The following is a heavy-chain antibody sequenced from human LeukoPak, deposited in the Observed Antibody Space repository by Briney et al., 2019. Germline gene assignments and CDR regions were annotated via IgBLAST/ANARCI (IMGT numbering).Heavy chain of an antibody. CDR2: IRQDGSER. Sequence: PGGSLRLSCAASGFIFSNYWMTWVRQAPGKGLEWVAHIRQDGSERHYVDSVKDRFTISRDNAKNSLDLQMDSLRAEDTAVHYCARDWESPGYDLYDSWGQGTLVTVSS. V-gene: IGHV3-7*01. CDR3: ARDWESPGYDLYDS. J-gene: IGHJ4*02. CDR1: GFIFSNYW. D-gene: IGHD5-12*01.